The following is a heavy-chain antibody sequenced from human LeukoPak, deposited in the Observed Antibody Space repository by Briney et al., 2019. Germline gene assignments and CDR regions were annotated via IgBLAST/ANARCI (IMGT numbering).Heavy chain of an antibody. CDR3: ASVGTWAPDDFDI. V-gene: IGHV1-69*05. CDR2: IIPIFGTA. CDR1: GGTFSSYA. J-gene: IGHJ3*02. Sequence: SVKVSCKASGGTFSSYAISWVRQAPGQGLEWMGGIIPIFGTANYAQKFQGRVTITTDESTSTAYMELSSLRSEDTAVYYCASVGTWAPDDFDIWGQGTMVTVSS. D-gene: IGHD7-27*01.